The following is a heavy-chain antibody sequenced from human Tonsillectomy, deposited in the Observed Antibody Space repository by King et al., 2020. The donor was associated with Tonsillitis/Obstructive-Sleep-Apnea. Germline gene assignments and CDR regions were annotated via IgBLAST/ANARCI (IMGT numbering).Heavy chain of an antibody. V-gene: IGHV3-21*01. D-gene: IGHD3-3*01. Sequence: VQLVESGGGLVKPGGSLRLSCAASGFTFSSYSMNWVRQAPGKGLEWVSSISSSSSYIYYADSVKGRFTISRDNAKNSLYLQMNSLRAEDTAVYYCAGGYYDFPNWFDPWGQGTRVTVSS. CDR1: GFTFSSYS. CDR3: AGGYYDFPNWFDP. J-gene: IGHJ5*02. CDR2: ISSSSSYI.